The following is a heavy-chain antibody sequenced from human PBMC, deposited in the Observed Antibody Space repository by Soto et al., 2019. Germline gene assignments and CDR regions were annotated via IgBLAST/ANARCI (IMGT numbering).Heavy chain of an antibody. CDR1: GYTFTSYD. D-gene: IGHD3-9*01. CDR3: ASMRGDILTGYYKAPYYYYYGMDV. J-gene: IGHJ6*02. CDR2: ISAYNGNT. V-gene: IGHV1-18*01. Sequence: ASVKVSCKASGYTFTSYDINWVRQATGQGLEWMGWISAYNGNTNYAQKLQGRVTMTTDTSTSTAYMELRSLRSDDTAVYYCASMRGDILTGYYKAPYYYYYGMDVWGQGTTVTVSS.